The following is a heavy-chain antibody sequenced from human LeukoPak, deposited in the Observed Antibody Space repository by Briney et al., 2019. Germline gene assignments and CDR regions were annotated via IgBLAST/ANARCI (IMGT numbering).Heavy chain of an antibody. CDR2: IYTSGST. J-gene: IGHJ4*02. Sequence: SETLSLTCTVSGGSISSGSYYWSWIRQPAGEGLEWIGRIYTSGSTNYNPSLKSRVTISVDTSKNQFSLKLSSVTAADTAVYYCARSYYDILTGYYWGPFDYWGQGTLVTVSS. CDR3: ARSYYDILTGYYWGPFDY. CDR1: GGSISSGSYY. D-gene: IGHD3-9*01. V-gene: IGHV4-61*02.